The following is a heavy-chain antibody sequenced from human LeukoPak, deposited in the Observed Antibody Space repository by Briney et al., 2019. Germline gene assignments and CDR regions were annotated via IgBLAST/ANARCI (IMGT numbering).Heavy chain of an antibody. CDR2: ISGSGGST. CDR1: GFTFSSYG. CDR3: ARDRWGYYGSGDLGYLVY. D-gene: IGHD3-10*01. V-gene: IGHV3-23*01. J-gene: IGHJ4*02. Sequence: PGGSLRLSCAASGFTFSSYGMSWVRQAPGKGLEWVSGISGSGGSTYYADSVKGRFTISRDNTKNTLYLQMNSLRAEDTAVYYCARDRWGYYGSGDLGYLVYWGQGTLVTVSS.